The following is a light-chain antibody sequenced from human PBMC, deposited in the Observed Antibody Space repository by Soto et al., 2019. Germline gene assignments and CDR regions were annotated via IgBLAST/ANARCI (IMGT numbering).Light chain of an antibody. J-gene: IGKJ1*01. V-gene: IGKV1-5*03. CDR1: QSISGW. Sequence: DIQMTQSPSTLSASVGDRCTITCRSSQSISGWLSWYQQKLGKAPRLLSYEASRLESGVPSRISGSGSGTDFTLTISSLQPEDFATYYCQQSYSTPRTFGQGTKVDIK. CDR3: QQSYSTPRT. CDR2: EAS.